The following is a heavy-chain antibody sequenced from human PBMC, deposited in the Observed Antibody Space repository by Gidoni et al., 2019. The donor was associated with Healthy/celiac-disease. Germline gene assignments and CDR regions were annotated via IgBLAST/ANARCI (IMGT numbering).Heavy chain of an antibody. Sequence: QLQLQESGPGLVKPSETLSLTCTVSGGSLSSSSYYWGWIRQPPGKGLEWIGSIYYSGSTYYNPSLKSRVTISVDTSKNQFSLKLSSVTAADTAVYYCARLPAVVAASRVVNWFDPWGQGTLVTVSS. V-gene: IGHV4-39*01. D-gene: IGHD2-15*01. CDR2: IYYSGST. J-gene: IGHJ5*02. CDR1: GGSLSSSSYY. CDR3: ARLPAVVAASRVVNWFDP.